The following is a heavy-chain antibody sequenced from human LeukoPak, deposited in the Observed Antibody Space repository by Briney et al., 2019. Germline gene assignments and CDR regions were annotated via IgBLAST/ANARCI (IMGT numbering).Heavy chain of an antibody. CDR1: GFTFSSYW. CDR2: IKYDGSEK. V-gene: IGHV3-7*01. J-gene: IGHJ4*02. Sequence: GESLRLSCAASGFTFSSYWMSWVRQAPGKGLEWVANIKYDGSEKFYVDSVKGRFTISRDNAKNSLYLQMNSLRAEDTAVYYCARIAIRGFNSGYCLDYWGQGTLVTVSS. D-gene: IGHD5-18*01. CDR3: ARIAIRGFNSGYCLDY.